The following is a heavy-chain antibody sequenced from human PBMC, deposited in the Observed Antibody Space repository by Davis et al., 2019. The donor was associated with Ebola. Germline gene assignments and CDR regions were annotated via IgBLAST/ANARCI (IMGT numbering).Heavy chain of an antibody. Sequence: GESLKISCAASGFTFSNFWMHWVRQGPGKGLVWVSRISSDGSGPAYADSVKGRFTISRDNAKSTVYLQMKSLRAEDTAVYYCARSGGHSFGQNWGQGTLVTVSS. CDR1: GFTFSNFW. V-gene: IGHV3-74*03. CDR2: ISSDGSGP. CDR3: ARSGGHSFGQN. D-gene: IGHD5-18*01. J-gene: IGHJ4*02.